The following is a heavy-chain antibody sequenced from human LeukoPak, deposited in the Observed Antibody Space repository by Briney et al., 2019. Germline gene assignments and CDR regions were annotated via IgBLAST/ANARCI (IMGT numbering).Heavy chain of an antibody. J-gene: IGHJ4*02. CDR1: GYTFTGYY. V-gene: IGHV1-2*02. Sequence: ASVKVSCKASGYTFTGYYMHWVRQAPGQGLEWMGWINPNSGGTNYAQKFQGRVTMTRDTSISTAYMELSRLRSDDTAVYYCARDYKRGSGSYYIVFGYWGQGTLVTVSS. CDR2: INPNSGGT. D-gene: IGHD3-10*01. CDR3: ARDYKRGSGSYYIVFGY.